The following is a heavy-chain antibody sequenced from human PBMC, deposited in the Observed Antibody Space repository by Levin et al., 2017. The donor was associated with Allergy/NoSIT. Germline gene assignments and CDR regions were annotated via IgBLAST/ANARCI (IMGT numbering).Heavy chain of an antibody. D-gene: IGHD6-19*01. CDR1: FFPFLRSW. Sequence: LSFSSSFFPFLRSWLHWVRQAPGKGLVWVSRINSDGTNTDYADSVKGRFTTSRDNAKNTLYLQMNSVRDEDTAVYYCARPSIAVAGPRETYYDAIDRWGQGTTVTVSS. J-gene: IGHJ6*02. CDR2: INSDGTNT. CDR3: ARPSIAVAGPRETYYDAIDR. V-gene: IGHV3-74*01.